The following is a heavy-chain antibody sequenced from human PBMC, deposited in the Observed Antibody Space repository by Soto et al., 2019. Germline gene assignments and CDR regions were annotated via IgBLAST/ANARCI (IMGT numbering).Heavy chain of an antibody. D-gene: IGHD2-21*01. CDR2: VYHSGST. CDR1: GDSISSADYY. CDR3: ARELHPPLFDY. V-gene: IGHV4-30-4*01. J-gene: IGHJ4*02. Sequence: QVQPQESGPGLVKPSQTLSLTCTVSGDSISSADYYWSWIRQPPGQGLEWIGYVYHSGSTYYNPSPKGRVTISIDTAKTPCPLKLSPGTAANTAVNNGARELHPPLFDYWGQGTLVTVSS.